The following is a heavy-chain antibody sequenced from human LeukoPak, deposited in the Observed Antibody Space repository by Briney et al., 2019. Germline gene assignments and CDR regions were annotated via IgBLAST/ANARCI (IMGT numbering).Heavy chain of an antibody. V-gene: IGHV3-23*01. Sequence: GGSLRLSCAASGFTFSSYAMNWVRQAPGKGLEWVSVISASGATTYYADSVRGRFTISRDNSKNTLDLQMNSLRAEDTAVYFCAKGFLRYDPYYYAMDVWGQGTTVTVSS. CDR3: AKGFLRYDPYYYAMDV. CDR1: GFTFSSYA. J-gene: IGHJ6*02. D-gene: IGHD3-3*01. CDR2: ISASGATT.